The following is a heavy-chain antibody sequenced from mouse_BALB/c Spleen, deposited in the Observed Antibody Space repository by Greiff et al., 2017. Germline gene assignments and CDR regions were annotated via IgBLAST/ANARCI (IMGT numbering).Heavy chain of an antibody. V-gene: IGHV3-1*02. CDR1: GYSITSGYS. J-gene: IGHJ4*01. CDR3: AREGGQLGLRSAMDY. D-gene: IGHD3-2*01. Sequence: EVQLQQSGPDLVKPSQSLSLTCTVTGYSITSGYSWHWIRQFPGNKLEWMGYIHYSGSTNYNPSLKSRISITRDTSKNQFFLQLNSVTTEDTATYYCAREGGQLGLRSAMDYWGQGTSVTVSS. CDR2: IHYSGST.